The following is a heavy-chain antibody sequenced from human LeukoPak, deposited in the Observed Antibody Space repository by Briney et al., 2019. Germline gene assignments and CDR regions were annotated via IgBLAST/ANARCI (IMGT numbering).Heavy chain of an antibody. J-gene: IGHJ6*03. CDR2: ASYNSDNI. CDR1: GFSIDDYA. Sequence: GGSLRLSCAASGFSIDDYAMHWVRQAPGKGLEWVSGASYNSDNIDYADSVKGRFTISRDNAKNSLYLQMNSLRPEDTALYYCAKDASPGNYYYYFLDVWGKGTTVIVSS. CDR3: AKDASPGNYYYYFLDV. V-gene: IGHV3-9*01.